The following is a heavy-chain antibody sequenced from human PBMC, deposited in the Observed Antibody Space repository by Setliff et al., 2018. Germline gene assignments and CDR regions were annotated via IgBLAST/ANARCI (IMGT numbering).Heavy chain of an antibody. CDR3: ARDLRYCSGGTCYSAFDF. CDR1: GDSISSGTYY. V-gene: IGHV4-61*02. J-gene: IGHJ4*02. CDR2: IYSSGST. Sequence: PSETLSLTCTVSGDSISSGTYYWSWIRQPAGKGLEWIGRIYSSGSTDYNRSLKSRLTISVDTSKDQFSLRLSSVTAADTAVYYCARDLRYCSGGTCYSAFDFWGQGTLVTVSS. D-gene: IGHD2-15*01.